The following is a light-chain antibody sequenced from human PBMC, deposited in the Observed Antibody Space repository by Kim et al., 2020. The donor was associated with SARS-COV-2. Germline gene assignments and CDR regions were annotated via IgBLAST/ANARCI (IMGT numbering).Light chain of an antibody. CDR2: AAS. J-gene: IGKJ1*01. CDR1: RSISTS. Sequence: SASVGDRVTITCRASRSISTSLNWYQQKPGKAPKLLISAASSLQSGVPSTFSGSGSGTDFTLTISGLQPGDFATYYCQQSYTTPWTFGQGTKVEI. V-gene: IGKV1-39*01. CDR3: QQSYTTPWT.